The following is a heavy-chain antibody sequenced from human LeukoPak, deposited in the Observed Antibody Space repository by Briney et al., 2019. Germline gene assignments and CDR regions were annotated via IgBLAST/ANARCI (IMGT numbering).Heavy chain of an antibody. CDR1: GYTFSSFG. D-gene: IGHD2-21*01. CDR3: ARDLPFEGQLGWLLEY. CDR2: ISAFNGKT. V-gene: IGHV1-18*01. Sequence: GASVKVSCKASGYTFSSFGFAWVRQAPGQGLEWMGWISAFNGKTNYAQKFNGRVTMTIDTSTSTAYMELARLKSDDTAVYYCARDLPFEGQLGWLLEYGGQGTLVTVIS. J-gene: IGHJ1*01.